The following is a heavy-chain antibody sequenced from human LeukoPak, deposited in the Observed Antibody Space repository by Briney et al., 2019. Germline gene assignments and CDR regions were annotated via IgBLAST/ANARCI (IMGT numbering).Heavy chain of an antibody. J-gene: IGHJ3*02. Sequence: GGSLRLSCAASGFTFSRYSMNWVRQAPGKGLEWVSSISISSNYIYYADSVKGRFTISRDNSKNTLYLQMNSLRADDTAVYYCARSSPTVTEDAFDIWGQGTMVTVSS. D-gene: IGHD4-11*01. CDR1: GFTFSRYS. V-gene: IGHV3-21*04. CDR3: ARSSPTVTEDAFDI. CDR2: ISISSNYI.